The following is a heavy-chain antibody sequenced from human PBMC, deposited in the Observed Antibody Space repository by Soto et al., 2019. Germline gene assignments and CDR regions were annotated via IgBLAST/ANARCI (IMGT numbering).Heavy chain of an antibody. CDR1: GYIFIDYW. D-gene: IGHD3-10*01. Sequence: GESLKISCKASGYIFIDYWIGWVRQMPGKGLEWMGRIDPSDSYTNYSPSFQGHVTISADKSISTAYLQWSSLKASDTAMYYCARFRVHYYYYGMDVWGQGTTVTVSS. J-gene: IGHJ6*02. CDR3: ARFRVHYYYYGMDV. V-gene: IGHV5-10-1*01. CDR2: IDPSDSYT.